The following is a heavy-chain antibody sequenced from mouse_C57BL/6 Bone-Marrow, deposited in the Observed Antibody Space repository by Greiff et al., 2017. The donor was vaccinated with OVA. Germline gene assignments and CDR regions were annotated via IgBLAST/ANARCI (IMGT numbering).Heavy chain of an antibody. J-gene: IGHJ3*01. Sequence: VQLQQSGAELARPGASVKLSCKASGYTFTSYGISWVKQRTGQGLEWIGEIYPRSGNTYYNEKFKGKATLTADKYSSTAYMELRSLTAEDSAVYFCARLWVYDYSAWFAYWGQGTLVTVSA. D-gene: IGHD2-4*01. CDR3: ARLWVYDYSAWFAY. V-gene: IGHV1-81*01. CDR1: GYTFTSYG. CDR2: IYPRSGNT.